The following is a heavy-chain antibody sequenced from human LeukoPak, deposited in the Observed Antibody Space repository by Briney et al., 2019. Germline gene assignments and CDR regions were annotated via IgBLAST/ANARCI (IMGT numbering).Heavy chain of an antibody. CDR3: XXXLERGISGH. D-gene: IGHD1-14*01. Sequence: GGSLRLSCAASGFTFSSYAMSWVRQAPGKGLEWVSAISGSGGSTYYADSVKGRFTISRDNSKNTLYLQMNSLRAEDTAVYYWXXXLERGISGHWGQGTLVTVSS. CDR1: GFTFSSYA. J-gene: IGHJ4*02. CDR2: ISGSGGST. V-gene: IGHV3-23*01.